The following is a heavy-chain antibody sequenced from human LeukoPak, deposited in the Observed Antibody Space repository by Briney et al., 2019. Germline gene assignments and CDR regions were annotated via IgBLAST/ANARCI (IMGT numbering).Heavy chain of an antibody. Sequence: GRSLRLSCAASGFTFSSYGMHWVRQAPGKGLEWVAVIWYDGSNKYYADSVKGRFTISRDNSKNTLYLQMNSLRAEDTAVYYCAKGDYGDYDYWGQGTLVTVSS. CDR3: AKGDYGDYDY. CDR2: IWYDGSNK. J-gene: IGHJ4*02. CDR1: GFTFSSYG. V-gene: IGHV3-33*06. D-gene: IGHD4-17*01.